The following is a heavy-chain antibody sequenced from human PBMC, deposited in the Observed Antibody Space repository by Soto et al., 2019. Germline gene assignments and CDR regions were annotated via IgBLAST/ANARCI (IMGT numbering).Heavy chain of an antibody. CDR3: ARVVILTTKNIIEI. D-gene: IGHD2-21*01. V-gene: IGHV4-31*02. J-gene: IGHJ3*02. CDR2: IDDSWSA. CDR1: GGSIGGGGFS. Sequence: QMQLQESGPGLVKPSQTLSLTCTVSGGSIGGGGFSVTWFRLRPGEGLEGIGNIDDSWSASYTPSLVMRIYMSIARPRDQFSLRLTSVTVADRARYYSARVVILTTKNIIEIWGPGIMVAASS.